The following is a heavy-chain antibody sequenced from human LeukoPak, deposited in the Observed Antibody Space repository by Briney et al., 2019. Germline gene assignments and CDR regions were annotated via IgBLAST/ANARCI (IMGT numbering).Heavy chain of an antibody. D-gene: IGHD7-27*01. J-gene: IGHJ4*02. CDR1: GGSISSSSYY. CDR3: ARLELGIFDY. Sequence: PSETLSLTCTVSGGSISSSSYYWGWIRQPPGKGLEWIGSIYYSGSTYYNPSLKSRVTISVDTSKNQFSLKLSSVTAADTAVYYCARLELGIFDYWGQGTLVTVSS. CDR2: IYYSGST. V-gene: IGHV4-39*01.